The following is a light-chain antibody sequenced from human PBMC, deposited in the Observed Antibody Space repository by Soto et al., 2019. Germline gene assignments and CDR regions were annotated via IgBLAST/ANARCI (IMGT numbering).Light chain of an antibody. CDR3: QQYNNWHPLT. V-gene: IGKV3-15*01. J-gene: IGKJ1*01. CDR1: QSVSSN. Sequence: EIVMTQSPATLSVSPGERATLSCRASQSVSSNLAWYQQKPGQAPRPLIYGASTKATGIPARFSGSGSGTEFTLTISSLQSEDFSVYYCQQYNNWHPLTFGQGTKVEIK. CDR2: GAS.